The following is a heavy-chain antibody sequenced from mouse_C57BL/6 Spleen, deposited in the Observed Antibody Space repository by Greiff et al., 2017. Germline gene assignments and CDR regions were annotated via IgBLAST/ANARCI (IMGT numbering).Heavy chain of an antibody. CDR3: ARVIYYDYAMDY. Sequence: VQLQQSGTELVKPGASVKLSCKASGYTFTSYWMHWVKQRPGQGLEWIGNINPSNGGTNYNEKFKSKATLTVDKSSSTAYMQLSSLTSEDSAVYYCARVIYYDYAMDYWGQGTSVTVSS. J-gene: IGHJ4*01. V-gene: IGHV1-53*01. CDR2: INPSNGGT. D-gene: IGHD2-4*01. CDR1: GYTFTSYW.